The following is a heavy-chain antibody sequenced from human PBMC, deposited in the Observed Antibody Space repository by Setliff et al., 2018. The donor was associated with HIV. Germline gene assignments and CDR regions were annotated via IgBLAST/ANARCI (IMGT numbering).Heavy chain of an antibody. V-gene: IGHV4-61*05. Sequence: PSETLSLTCTVSGGSISSSSYYWGWIRQPPGKGLEWIGLIYTSGRTNYNPSLKSRVTITVDRSKNQFSLNLSSVTAADTAVYYCARDQRYCTNALCPEALDVWGKGTTVTVSS. CDR3: ARDQRYCTNALCPEALDV. J-gene: IGHJ6*04. D-gene: IGHD2-8*01. CDR2: IYTSGRT. CDR1: GGSISSSSYY.